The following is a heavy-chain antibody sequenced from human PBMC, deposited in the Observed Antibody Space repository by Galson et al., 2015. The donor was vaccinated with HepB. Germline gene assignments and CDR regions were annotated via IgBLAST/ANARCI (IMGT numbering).Heavy chain of an antibody. J-gene: IGHJ4*02. CDR2: INPSGDST. CDR1: GDTFTNDY. V-gene: IGHV1-46*01. Sequence: SVKVSCKASGDTFTNDYMHWVRQAPGQVLEWMGLINPSGDSTNYAQKFQGRVTMTRDTSTSTVYMELSSLRSEDTALYYCARERMVPAAMPFHYFDYWGQGTLVTVSS. D-gene: IGHD2-2*01. CDR3: ARERMVPAAMPFHYFDY.